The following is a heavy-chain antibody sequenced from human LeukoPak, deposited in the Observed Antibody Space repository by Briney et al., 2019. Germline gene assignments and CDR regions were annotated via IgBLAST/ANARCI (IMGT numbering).Heavy chain of an antibody. CDR1: GDSINSGDYY. CDR2: ISSSGST. CDR3: ARGPYSYDSSGAFDI. J-gene: IGHJ3*02. Sequence: TLSLTCTVSGDSINSGDYYWSWIRQPAGKRLEWIGRISSSGSTNYNPSLKSRVTISVDTSKNQFSLKLSSVTAADTAVYFCARGPYSYDSSGAFDIWGQGTMVTVSS. V-gene: IGHV4-61*02. D-gene: IGHD3-22*01.